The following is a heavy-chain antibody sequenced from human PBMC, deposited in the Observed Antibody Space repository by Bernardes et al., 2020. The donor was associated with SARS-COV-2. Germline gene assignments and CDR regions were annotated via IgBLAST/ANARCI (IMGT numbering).Heavy chain of an antibody. CDR2: ISSRSSVI. V-gene: IGHV3-48*02. CDR3: ARDFSVDYGEHLDF. D-gene: IGHD4-17*01. Sequence: GGSLRLSCTASGFTFSSFAMNWVRQAPGKGLEWLSYISSRSSVIYYADSLKGRFTISRDNAKNSLFLEMTSLRDEDTAVYYCARDFSVDYGEHLDFWGQGTLVTVSS. J-gene: IGHJ4*02. CDR1: GFTFSSFA.